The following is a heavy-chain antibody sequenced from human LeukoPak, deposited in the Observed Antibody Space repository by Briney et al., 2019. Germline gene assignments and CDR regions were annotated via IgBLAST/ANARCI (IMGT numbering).Heavy chain of an antibody. V-gene: IGHV4-59*01. CDR2: IYYSGST. Sequence: SETLSLTCTVSGGSISSYCWSWIRQPPGKGLEWIGYIYYSGSTNYNPSLKSRVIISVDTSKNQFSLKLSSVTAADTAVYSCAREHSYYDSSGYYYGSGYFDYWGQGTLVTVSS. CDR3: AREHSYYDSSGYYYGSGYFDY. D-gene: IGHD3-22*01. J-gene: IGHJ4*02. CDR1: GGSISSYC.